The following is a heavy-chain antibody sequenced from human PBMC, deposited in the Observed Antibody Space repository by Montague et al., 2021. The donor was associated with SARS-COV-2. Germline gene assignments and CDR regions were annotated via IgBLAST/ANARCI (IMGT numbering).Heavy chain of an antibody. CDR2: IYWDDDK. J-gene: IGHJ5*02. V-gene: IGHV2-5*02. CDR1: EFSLSTSGVG. D-gene: IGHD5-12*01. Sequence: PALVKPTQTLTLTCTFSEFSLSTSGVGVGWIRQPPGKALEWLALIYWDDDKRYSPSLKSRLTITKDTSKNQAVLTMTNMDPVDTATYYCAHRPTLYSGYVASPFDPWGQGTLVTVSS. CDR3: AHRPTLYSGYVASPFDP.